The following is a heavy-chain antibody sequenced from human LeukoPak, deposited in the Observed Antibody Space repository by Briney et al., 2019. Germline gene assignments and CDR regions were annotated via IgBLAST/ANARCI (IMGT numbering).Heavy chain of an antibody. J-gene: IGHJ4*02. CDR3: ARGAGGSSSWYDRYFDY. V-gene: IGHV3-11*01. CDR2: ISSSGSTI. D-gene: IGHD6-13*01. Sequence: NPGGSLRLSCATSGFTFSDYYMSWIRQAPGKWLEWVSYISSSGSTIYYADSVKGRFTISRDNAKNSLYLQMNSLRAEDTAVYYCARGAGGSSSWYDRYFDYWGQGTLVTVSS. CDR1: GFTFSDYY.